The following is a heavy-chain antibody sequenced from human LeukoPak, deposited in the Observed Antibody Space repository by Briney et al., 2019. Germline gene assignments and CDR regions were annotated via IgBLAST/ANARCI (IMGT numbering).Heavy chain of an antibody. CDR1: GYSFTNYW. V-gene: IGHV5-51*01. D-gene: IGHD3-10*01. CDR2: NYPGESDT. CDR3: APHAGISPEHFQH. J-gene: IGHJ1*01. Sequence: GESLKISCKASGYSFTNYWIGWVRQMPGKGLEWMGINYPGESDTRYSPSFQGQVTISADKSISTAYLQRSSLQASDTAMYYCAPHAGISPEHFQHSGEGAMLTVSS.